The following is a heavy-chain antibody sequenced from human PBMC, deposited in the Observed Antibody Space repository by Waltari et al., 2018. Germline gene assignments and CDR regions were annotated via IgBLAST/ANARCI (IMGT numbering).Heavy chain of an antibody. Sequence: GSISSSNWWSWVRQPPGKGLEWIGEIYHSGSTNYNPSLKSRVTISVDKSKNQFSLKLSSVTAADTAVYYCARDFGRVGASGVDYWGQGTLVTVSS. D-gene: IGHD1-26*01. CDR3: ARDFGRVGASGVDY. V-gene: IGHV4-4*02. J-gene: IGHJ4*02. CDR1: GSISSSNW. CDR2: IYHSGST.